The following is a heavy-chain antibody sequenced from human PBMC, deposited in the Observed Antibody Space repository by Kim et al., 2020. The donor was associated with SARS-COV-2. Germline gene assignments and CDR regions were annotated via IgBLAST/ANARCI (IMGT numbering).Heavy chain of an antibody. J-gene: IGHJ4*02. D-gene: IGHD6-6*01. V-gene: IGHV4-34*01. Sequence: SETLSLTCAVYGGSFSGYYWSWIRQPPGKGLEWIGEINHSGSTNYNPSLKSRVTISVDTSKNQFSLKLSSVTAADTAVYYCARAYRIAARPIARKYPPPLDYWGQGTLVTVSS. CDR3: ARAYRIAARPIARKYPPPLDY. CDR1: GGSFSGYY. CDR2: INHSGST.